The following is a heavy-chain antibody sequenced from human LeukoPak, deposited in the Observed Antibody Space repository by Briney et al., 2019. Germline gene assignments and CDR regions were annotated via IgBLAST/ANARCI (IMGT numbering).Heavy chain of an antibody. D-gene: IGHD1-26*01. Sequence: SETLSLTCTVPGGSISSYYWSWIRQPPGKGLEWLGYIYYSGSTKYNPSLKSRVTISVDTSKNKFSLRLSFVTAEAKAVYYFRSSYYIPYRKCRVTISVDPTQHQFSLKLSYVTSAYTGVYYGARGGFDWLLKIETAFDYWGQGTLVTASS. CDR3: RSSYYIPYRKCRVTISVDPTQHQFSLKLSYVTSAYTGVYYGARGGFDWLLKIETAFDY. CDR1: GGSISSYY. J-gene: IGHJ4*02. V-gene: IGHV4-59*01. CDR2: IYYSGST.